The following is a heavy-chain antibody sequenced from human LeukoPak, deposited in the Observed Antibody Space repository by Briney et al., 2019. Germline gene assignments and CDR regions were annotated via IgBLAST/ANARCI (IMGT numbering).Heavy chain of an antibody. CDR1: GGSFSGYY. CDR3: ASGGAAAGTGYNWSDP. CDR2: INHSGST. J-gene: IGHJ5*02. D-gene: IGHD6-13*01. V-gene: IGHV4-34*01. Sequence: SETLSLTCAVYGGSFSGYYWSWIRQPPGKGLEWIGEINHSGSTNYNPSLKSRVTISVDTSKNQFSLKLSSVTAADTAVYYCASGGAAAGTGYNWSDPWGQGTLVTVSS.